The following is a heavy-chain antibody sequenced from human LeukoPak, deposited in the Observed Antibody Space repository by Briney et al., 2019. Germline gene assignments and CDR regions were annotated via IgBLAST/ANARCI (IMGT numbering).Heavy chain of an antibody. J-gene: IGHJ4*02. Sequence: GGSLRLSCAASGFTFSSYEMNWVRQAPGKGLEWVSYISSSATTIYYADSVKGRFTISRDNAKKSLYLQMNSLRVEDTDVYYCASWGEGALDNWGQGTLVTVSS. CDR1: GFTFSSYE. D-gene: IGHD1-26*01. CDR3: ASWGEGALDN. CDR2: ISSSATTI. V-gene: IGHV3-48*03.